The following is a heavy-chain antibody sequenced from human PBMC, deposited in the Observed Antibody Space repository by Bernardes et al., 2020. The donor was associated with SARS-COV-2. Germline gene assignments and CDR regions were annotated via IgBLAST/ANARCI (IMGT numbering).Heavy chain of an antibody. V-gene: IGHV3-23*01. D-gene: IGHD3-22*01. CDR1: GFTFRIYA. CDR3: ARDPNYIYDSSNYGGPGYFQY. Sequence: GGSLRLSCAVSGFTFRIYAMTWVRQAPGKGLEWVSSISGTGSDTHYADSVKGRFTISRDNSESTLFLQMSSLRAEDTAVYYCARDPNYIYDSSNYGGPGYFQYWGQGTLVTVSS. J-gene: IGHJ1*01. CDR2: ISGTGSDT.